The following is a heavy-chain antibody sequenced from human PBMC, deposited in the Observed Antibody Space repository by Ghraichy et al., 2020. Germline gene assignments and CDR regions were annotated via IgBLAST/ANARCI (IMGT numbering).Heavy chain of an antibody. V-gene: IGHV1-2*02. CDR1: GYIFTGYY. Sequence: ASVKVSCKASGYIFTGYYIHWVRQAPGQGLEWMGWINTNTGDINYAEKFQGRVTMTRDTSISTAYMELSWLRSDDTAVYYCARWGSGSYALDSWGQGTLVTVSS. D-gene: IGHD1-26*01. CDR3: ARWGSGSYALDS. J-gene: IGHJ4*02. CDR2: INTNTGDI.